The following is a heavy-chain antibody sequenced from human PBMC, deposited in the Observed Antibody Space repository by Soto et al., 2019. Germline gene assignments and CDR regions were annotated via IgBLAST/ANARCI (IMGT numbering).Heavy chain of an antibody. V-gene: IGHV4-31*03. Sequence: QVQLQESGPGLVKPPQTLSLTCNVSGGSISSGGYYWTWIRQRPGKGLEWIGYIFHSGSTYYNPPLKSRVTIPVXTXKXXFSRKLTSLTAADTAMYYWARAEYCTSSSCYLFEYWGQGTLVTVSS. CDR1: GGSISSGGYY. CDR2: IFHSGST. D-gene: IGHD2-2*01. J-gene: IGHJ4*02. CDR3: ARAEYCTSSSCYLFEY.